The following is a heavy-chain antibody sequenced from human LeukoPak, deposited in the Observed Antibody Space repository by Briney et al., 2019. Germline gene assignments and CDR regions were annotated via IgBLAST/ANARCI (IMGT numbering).Heavy chain of an antibody. V-gene: IGHV3-7*03. Sequence: GGSLRLSCVVSGFTFSESWMSWVRQAPGKGLGWVASLNLDGSDKYYVDSMKGRFTISRDNAKNSLYLQMDSLRVEDTAVYYCAKGKRYPDYWGQGTLVTVSS. CDR3: AKGKRYPDY. J-gene: IGHJ4*02. D-gene: IGHD1-1*01. CDR1: GFTFSESW. CDR2: LNLDGSDK.